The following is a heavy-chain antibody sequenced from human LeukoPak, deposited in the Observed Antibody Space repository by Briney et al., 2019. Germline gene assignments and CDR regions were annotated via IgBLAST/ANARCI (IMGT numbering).Heavy chain of an antibody. CDR1: GYTCTGSF. Sequence: ASVKVCCEASGYTCTGSFMHWVRQAPGQGLEWMGWINSNTGGTKFAQKFQGRVTMTRDTSISTAYMELSRLRSDDTAVYYCARADPVGYWGQGTQVTVSS. CDR2: INSNTGGT. CDR3: ARADPVGY. J-gene: IGHJ4*02. V-gene: IGHV1-2*02.